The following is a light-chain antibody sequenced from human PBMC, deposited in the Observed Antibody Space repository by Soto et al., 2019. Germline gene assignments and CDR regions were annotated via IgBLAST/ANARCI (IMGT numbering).Light chain of an antibody. J-gene: IGKJ3*01. CDR3: QQRSNWVT. Sequence: EIVLAQSQAPPSLSPRERATLSSRPRQRVSSYLAWYQHKPSQAPRLLIDAASKRATPNPPRFSGSGCGTDFTLTISSLDPEDFAVYYCQQRSNWVTFGPGTKVDIK. V-gene: IGKV3-11*01. CDR1: QRVSSY. CDR2: AAS.